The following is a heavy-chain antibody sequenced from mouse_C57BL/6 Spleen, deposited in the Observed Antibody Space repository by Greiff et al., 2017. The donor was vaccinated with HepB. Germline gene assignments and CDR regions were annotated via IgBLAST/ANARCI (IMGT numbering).Heavy chain of an antibody. D-gene: IGHD3-3*01. CDR1: GYTFTSYW. V-gene: IGHV1-69*01. J-gene: IGHJ2*01. Sequence: QVQLKQPGAELVMPGASVKLSCKASGYTFTSYWMHWVKQRPGQGLEWIGEIDPSDSYTNYNQKFKGKSTLTVDKSSSTAYMQLSSLTSEDSAVYYCARSSGTHFDYWGQGTTLTVSS. CDR3: ARSSGTHFDY. CDR2: IDPSDSYT.